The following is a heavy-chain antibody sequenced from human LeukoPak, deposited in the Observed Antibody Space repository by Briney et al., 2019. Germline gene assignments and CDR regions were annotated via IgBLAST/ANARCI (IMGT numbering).Heavy chain of an antibody. CDR1: GYSISSGYY. CDR3: ASLTVVTGY. V-gene: IGHV4-38-2*02. D-gene: IGHD4-23*01. CDR2: INHSGST. J-gene: IGHJ4*02. Sequence: SETLSLTCTVSGYSISSGYYWGWIRQPPGKGLEWIGEINHSGSTNYNPSLKSRVTISVDTSKNQFSLKLSSVTAADTAVYYCASLTVVTGYWGQGTLVTVSS.